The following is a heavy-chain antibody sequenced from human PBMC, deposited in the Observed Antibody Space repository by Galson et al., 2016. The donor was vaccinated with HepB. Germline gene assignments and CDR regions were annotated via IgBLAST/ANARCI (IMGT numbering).Heavy chain of an antibody. CDR1: GDTFSSYA. D-gene: IGHD1-26*01. J-gene: IGHJ4*02. CDR2: IIPIFGTT. CDR3: ARDRRVGPTPTSLNY. Sequence: SVKVSCKASGDTFSSYAISWVRQAPGQGLEWMGGIIPIFGTTNYAQKFQGRVTITADESTSTAYMELSSLRAEDTALYYCARDRRVGPTPTSLNYWGQGTLVTVSS. V-gene: IGHV1-69*13.